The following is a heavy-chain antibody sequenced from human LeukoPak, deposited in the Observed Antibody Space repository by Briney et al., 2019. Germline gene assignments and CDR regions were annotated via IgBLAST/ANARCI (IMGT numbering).Heavy chain of an antibody. D-gene: IGHD1-1*01. CDR1: GGSISSYY. V-gene: IGHV4-59*01. J-gene: IGHJ3*02. CDR2: IYYSGST. CDR3: ARVSHTKGNAFDI. Sequence: NPSETLSLTGTVSGGSISSYYWSWIRQPPGKGLEWIGYIYYSGSTNYHPPLKSRVTISVDTSKNQFSLKLSSVTAADTAVYYCARVSHTKGNAFDIWGQGTMVTVSS.